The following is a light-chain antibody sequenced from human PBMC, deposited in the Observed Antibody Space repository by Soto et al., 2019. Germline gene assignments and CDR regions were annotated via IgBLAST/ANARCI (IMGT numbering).Light chain of an antibody. J-gene: IGKJ2*01. CDR1: QSVSNN. CDR2: DAS. Sequence: EIVMTQSPATLSVSPGERATLSCRASQSVSNNLAWYQQKPGQAPRLLIYDASTRATGFPARFSGSGSGTEFTLTISRLQSEDFAVYYCQQYNDWPYTFGQGTKLEIK. V-gene: IGKV3D-15*01. CDR3: QQYNDWPYT.